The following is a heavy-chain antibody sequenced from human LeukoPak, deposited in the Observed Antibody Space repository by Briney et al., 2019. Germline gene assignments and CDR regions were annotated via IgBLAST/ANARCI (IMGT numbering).Heavy chain of an antibody. Sequence: GGSLRLSCAASGFTVSSNEMSWVRQAPGKGLEWVSSISGGSTYYADSGKGRFTISRDNSKNTLHLQMNSLRAEDTAFHITMIVVVYDAFDIWGQGTMVTVSS. V-gene: IGHV3-38-3*01. J-gene: IGHJ3*02. CDR2: ISGGST. D-gene: IGHD3-22*01. CDR1: GFTVSSNE. CDR3: MIVVVYDAFDI.